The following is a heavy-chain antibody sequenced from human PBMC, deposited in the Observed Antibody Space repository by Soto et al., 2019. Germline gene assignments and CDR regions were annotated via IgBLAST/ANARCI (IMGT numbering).Heavy chain of an antibody. CDR1: WFSLSTSGVG. CDR2: IYWNDDK. Sequence: VPTRVNPTQTLTLTCTFSWFSLSTSGVGVGWIRQPPGKALEWLALIYWNDDKRYSPSLKSRLTITKDTSKNQVVLTMSNMDPAETATYYCAHRGTSQSRLDYWGQGTLVIFAS. V-gene: IGHV2-5*01. D-gene: IGHD1-1*01. CDR3: AHRGTSQSRLDY. J-gene: IGHJ4*02.